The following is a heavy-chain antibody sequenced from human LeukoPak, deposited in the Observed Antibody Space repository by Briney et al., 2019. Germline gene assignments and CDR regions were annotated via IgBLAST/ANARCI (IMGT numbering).Heavy chain of an antibody. CDR1: GFTVSSNY. J-gene: IGHJ3*02. Sequence: GGSLRLSCAASGFTVSSNYMSWVRQAPGKGLEWVSVIYSGGSTYYADSVKGRFTISRDNSKNTLYLQMNSLRAEDTAVYYCARENLPNPGAFDIWGQGTMVTVSS. CDR3: ARENLPNPGAFDI. CDR2: IYSGGST. V-gene: IGHV3-53*01. D-gene: IGHD1-14*01.